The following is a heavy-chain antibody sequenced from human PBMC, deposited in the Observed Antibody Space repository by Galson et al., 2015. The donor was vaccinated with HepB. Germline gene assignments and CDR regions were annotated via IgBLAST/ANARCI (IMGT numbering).Heavy chain of an antibody. D-gene: IGHD3-22*01. V-gene: IGHV3-48*02. CDR1: GFTFSSYS. Sequence: SLRLSCAASGFTFSSYSMNWVRQAPGKGLEWVSYISSSSSTIYYADSVKGRFTISRDNAKNSLYLQMNSLRDEDTAVYYCARDSYDSSGYYPYYVDYWGQGTLVTVSS. CDR3: ARDSYDSSGYYPYYVDY. J-gene: IGHJ4*02. CDR2: ISSSSSTI.